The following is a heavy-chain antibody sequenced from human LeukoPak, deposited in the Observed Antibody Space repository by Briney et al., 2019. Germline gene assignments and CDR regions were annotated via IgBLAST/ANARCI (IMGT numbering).Heavy chain of an antibody. CDR3: ARDSHDSSGYYYDLNFDY. CDR1: GFTFSSYS. D-gene: IGHD3-22*01. CDR2: ISSSSSTI. J-gene: IGHJ4*02. Sequence: GGSLRLSCPASGFTFSSYSMNWVRQAPGKGREWVSYISSSSSTIYYADSVKGRFTISRDNAKNSLYLQMNSLRAEDTAVYYCARDSHDSSGYYYDLNFDYWGQGTLVTVSS. V-gene: IGHV3-48*01.